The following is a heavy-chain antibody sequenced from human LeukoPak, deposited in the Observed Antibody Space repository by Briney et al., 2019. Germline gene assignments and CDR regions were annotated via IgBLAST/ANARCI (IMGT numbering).Heavy chain of an antibody. CDR3: AKAYDNSGYILRYCDF. CDR2: ISGGGDTT. V-gene: IGHV3-23*01. J-gene: IGHJ4*02. D-gene: IGHD3-22*01. CDR1: GFTFSNYG. Sequence: GGSLRLSCVASGFTFSNYGMNWVRQAPGKGLEWVSGISGGGDTTYYADSVKGHFTISRDNSRNTLYLQMNSLRAEDTAVYFCAKAYDNSGYILRYCDFWGQGTLVTVSS.